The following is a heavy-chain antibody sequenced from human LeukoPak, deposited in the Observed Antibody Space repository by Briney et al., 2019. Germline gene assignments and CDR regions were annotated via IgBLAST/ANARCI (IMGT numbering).Heavy chain of an antibody. CDR2: INTNSGAT. V-gene: IGHV1-2*02. J-gene: IGHJ4*02. Sequence: ASVKVSCTAAGYTFTGYYIHWVRQAPGQGLEWMGWINTNSGATNFAQKVQGRVTMTSDTSITTAYMELRWLRSDDTAVYYCARDPGANYLDYWGQGTLVTVSS. CDR1: GYTFTGYY. CDR3: ARDPGANYLDY.